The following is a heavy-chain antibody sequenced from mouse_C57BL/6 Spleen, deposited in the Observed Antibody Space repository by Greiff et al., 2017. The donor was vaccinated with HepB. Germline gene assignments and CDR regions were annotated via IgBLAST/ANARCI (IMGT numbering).Heavy chain of an antibody. CDR3: ARPSYGSSFYYFDY. CDR1: GFTFSDYG. V-gene: IGHV5-17*01. Sequence: EVNLVESGGGLVKPGGSLKLSCAASGFTFSDYGMHWVRQAPEKGLEWVAYISSGSSTIYYADTVKGRFTISRDNAKNTLFLQMTSLRSEDTAMYYCARPSYGSSFYYFDYWGQGTTLTVSS. D-gene: IGHD1-1*01. J-gene: IGHJ2*01. CDR2: ISSGSSTI.